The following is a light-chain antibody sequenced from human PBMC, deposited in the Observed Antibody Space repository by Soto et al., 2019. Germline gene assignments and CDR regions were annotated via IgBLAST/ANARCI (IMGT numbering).Light chain of an antibody. CDR2: DAS. CDR3: QQRSNRPPGT. CDR1: QSVSSY. V-gene: IGKV3-11*01. J-gene: IGKJ5*01. Sequence: VMLSQSPATLSLSPGERATLSCRASQSVSSYLAWYQQKPGQAPRLLIYDASNRATGIPARFSGSGSGTDFTLTISSLEPEDVAVYYCQQRSNRPPGTFGQGTRLDIK.